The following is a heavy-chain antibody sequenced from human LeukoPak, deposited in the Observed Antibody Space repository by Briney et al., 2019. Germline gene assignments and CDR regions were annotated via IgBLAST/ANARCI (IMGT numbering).Heavy chain of an antibody. CDR2: IYYIGST. J-gene: IGHJ5*02. V-gene: IGHV4-59*08. Sequence: KSSETLSLTCTVSGGSVSSYYWSWIRQPPGKGLEWIGYIYYIGSTNYNSSLKSRVTISVDTSKNRFSLKVSSVTAAGTAIYYCARHAYGDYAEGDWFDPWGQGTLVTVSS. CDR3: ARHAYGDYAEGDWFDP. CDR1: GGSVSSYY. D-gene: IGHD4-17*01.